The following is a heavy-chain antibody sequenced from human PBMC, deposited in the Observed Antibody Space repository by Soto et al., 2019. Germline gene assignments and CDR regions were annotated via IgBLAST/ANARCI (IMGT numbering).Heavy chain of an antibody. CDR1: GGSISSYY. Sequence: SETLSLTCTVSGGSISSYYWSWIRQPPGKGLEWIGYIYYSGSTNYNPSLKSRVTISVDTSKNQFSLKLSSVTAADTAVYYCASWGFTIFGVYYYYGMDVWGQGTTVTVSS. J-gene: IGHJ6*02. V-gene: IGHV4-59*08. CDR3: ASWGFTIFGVYYYYGMDV. CDR2: IYYSGST. D-gene: IGHD3-3*01.